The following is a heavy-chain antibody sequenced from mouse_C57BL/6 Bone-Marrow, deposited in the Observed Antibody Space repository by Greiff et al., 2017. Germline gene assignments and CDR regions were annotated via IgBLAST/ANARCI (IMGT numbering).Heavy chain of an antibody. J-gene: IGHJ2*01. CDR1: GYTFTSYW. CDR2: IDPSDSYT. V-gene: IGHV1-59*01. Sequence: QVQLQQPGAELVRPGTSVKLSCKASGYTFTSYWMHWVKQRPGQGLEWIGVIDPSDSYTNYNQKFKGKATLTVDTSSSTSNMQLSRLTSEDSAVYYCTLGSSYLDYWGQGTTLTVSS. D-gene: IGHD1-1*01. CDR3: TLGSSYLDY.